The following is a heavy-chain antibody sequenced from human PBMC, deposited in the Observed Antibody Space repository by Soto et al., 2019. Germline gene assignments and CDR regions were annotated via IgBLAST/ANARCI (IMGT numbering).Heavy chain of an antibody. CDR3: ARGRIAARPSFDY. Sequence: SETLSLTCAVYGGSFSSYHWSWIRQTPGKGLEWIGEINHLTTTNYNPSLKSRVTISVDTSKNQFSLKLSSVTAADTAVYYCARGRIAARPSFDYWGQGTLVTVSS. D-gene: IGHD6-6*01. CDR1: GGSFSSYH. V-gene: IGHV4-34*09. J-gene: IGHJ4*02. CDR2: INHLTTT.